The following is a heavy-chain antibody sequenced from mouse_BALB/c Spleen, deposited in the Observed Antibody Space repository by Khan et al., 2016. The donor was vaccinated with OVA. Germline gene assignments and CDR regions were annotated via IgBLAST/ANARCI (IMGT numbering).Heavy chain of an antibody. CDR3: ARKNGSDFDY. V-gene: IGHV1-20*02. Sequence: EVQLQQSGPELVKPGASVKISCKASGYSFTGYFMNWVMQSHGKSLEWIGRINPHIGETFYNQKFKGKAILTVDESSSTVNMELRSLASEDSAVYYCARKNGSDFDYWGQGTTLTVSS. CDR2: INPHIGET. D-gene: IGHD1-1*01. CDR1: GYSFTGYF. J-gene: IGHJ2*01.